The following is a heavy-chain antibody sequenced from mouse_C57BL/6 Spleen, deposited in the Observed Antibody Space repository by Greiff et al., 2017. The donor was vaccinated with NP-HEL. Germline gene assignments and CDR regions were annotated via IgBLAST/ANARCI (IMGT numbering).Heavy chain of an antibody. J-gene: IGHJ3*01. CDR1: GYAFSSSW. CDR3: AREDSSGYVAY. D-gene: IGHD3-2*02. Sequence: QVQLQQSGPELVKPGASVKISCKASGYAFSSSWMNWVKQRPGKGLEWIGRIYPGDGDTNYNGKFKGKATLTADKSSSTAYMQLSSLTSEDSAVYFCAREDSSGYVAYWGQGTLVTVSA. CDR2: IYPGDGDT. V-gene: IGHV1-82*01.